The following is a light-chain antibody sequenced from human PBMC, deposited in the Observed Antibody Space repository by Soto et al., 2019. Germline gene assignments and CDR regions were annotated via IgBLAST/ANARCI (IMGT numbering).Light chain of an antibody. CDR3: QQIHSPSSYT. CDR1: QNIRNY. V-gene: IGKV1-39*01. J-gene: IGKJ2*01. Sequence: DIQMTQSPSSLSASVGDRVTITCRASQNIRNYLNWYQQRPGKTPNLLVYAASNLRSGVPSRFSGSGSGTDFTLTISSLQPEDFGTYYCQQIHSPSSYTFGQGSRVDVK. CDR2: AAS.